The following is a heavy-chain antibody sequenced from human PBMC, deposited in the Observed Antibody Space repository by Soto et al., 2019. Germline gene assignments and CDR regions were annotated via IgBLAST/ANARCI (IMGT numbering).Heavy chain of an antibody. Sequence: QVQLVQSGAEVKKPGSSVKVSCKASGGNFSSYAISCVRQAPGQGLEWMGGIIPIFGTANYAQKFQGRVTITADESTSAAYMELSSLRAEDTAVYYCARDLLDCTNGVCSNLNCFDPWVQGTLVTVSS. CDR2: IIPIFGTA. CDR1: GGNFSSYA. V-gene: IGHV1-69*01. D-gene: IGHD2-8*01. CDR3: ARDLLDCTNGVCSNLNCFDP. J-gene: IGHJ5*02.